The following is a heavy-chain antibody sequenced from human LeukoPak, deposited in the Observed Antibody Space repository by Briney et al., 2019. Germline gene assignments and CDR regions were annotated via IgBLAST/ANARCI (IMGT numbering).Heavy chain of an antibody. CDR2: INHSGST. D-gene: IGHD2-8*01. J-gene: IGHJ4*02. CDR1: GGSFSGYY. CDR3: ARAHGYCTNGVCYPPIEFDY. Sequence: SETLSLTCAVYGGSFSGYYWSWIRQPPGKGLEWIGEINHSGSTNYNPSLKSRVTISVDTSKNQFSLKLSSVTAADTAVYYCARAHGYCTNGVCYPPIEFDYWGQGTLVTVSS. V-gene: IGHV4-34*01.